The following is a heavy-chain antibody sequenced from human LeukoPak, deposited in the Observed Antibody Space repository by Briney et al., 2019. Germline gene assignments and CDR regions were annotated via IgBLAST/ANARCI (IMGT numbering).Heavy chain of an antibody. D-gene: IGHD3-22*01. CDR3: ARGGNYYDSRTNWFDP. V-gene: IGHV4-39*07. CDR2: IYHSGST. Sequence: SETLSLTCTVSGGSISSSSYYWGWIRQPPGKGLEWIGSIYHSGSTYYNPSLKSRVIISVDTSKNQFSLKLSSVTAADTAVYYCARGGNYYDSRTNWFDPWGQGTLVTVSS. J-gene: IGHJ5*02. CDR1: GGSISSSSYY.